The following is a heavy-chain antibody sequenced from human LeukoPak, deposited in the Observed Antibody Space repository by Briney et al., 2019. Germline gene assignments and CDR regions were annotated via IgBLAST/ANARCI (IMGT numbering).Heavy chain of an antibody. CDR1: GCTLSRYG. V-gene: IGHV3-33*01. CDR2: IWYDGRNK. D-gene: IGHD3-16*01. J-gene: IGHJ4*02. CDR3: ARDLEGAYFDY. Sequence: PGGSLRLSCTVSGCTLSRYGVHWVRQAPGKGLEWGGDIWYDGRNKYYADSVKGRFPISRDNSKNTLYPQMNSLRAEETAVYYCARDLEGAYFDYWGQGTLVTVSS.